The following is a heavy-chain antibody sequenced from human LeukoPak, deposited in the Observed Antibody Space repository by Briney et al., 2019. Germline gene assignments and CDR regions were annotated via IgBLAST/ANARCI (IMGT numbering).Heavy chain of an antibody. D-gene: IGHD6-13*01. CDR1: GGSISSSSYY. CDR2: IYYSGST. Sequence: SETLSLTCTVSGGSISSSSYYWGWIRQPSGKGLEWIGSIYYSGSTYYNPSLKSRVTISVDTSKNQFSLKLSSVTAADTAVYCCARQKQQLVGIDYWGQGTLVTVSS. V-gene: IGHV4-39*01. J-gene: IGHJ4*02. CDR3: ARQKQQLVGIDY.